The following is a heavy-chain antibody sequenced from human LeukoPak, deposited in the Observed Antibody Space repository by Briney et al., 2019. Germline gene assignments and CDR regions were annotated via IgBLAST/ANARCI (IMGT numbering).Heavy chain of an antibody. V-gene: IGHV3-30-3*01. Sequence: PGGSLRLSCAASGFTFSSYAMHWVRQAPGKGLEWVAVISYDGSNKYYADSVKGRFTISRDNSKNTLYLQMNSLRAEDTAVYYCAREPYVIAAAGTGRYFDFWGQGTLVTVSS. J-gene: IGHJ4*02. D-gene: IGHD6-13*01. CDR1: GFTFSSYA. CDR2: ISYDGSNK. CDR3: AREPYVIAAAGTGRYFDF.